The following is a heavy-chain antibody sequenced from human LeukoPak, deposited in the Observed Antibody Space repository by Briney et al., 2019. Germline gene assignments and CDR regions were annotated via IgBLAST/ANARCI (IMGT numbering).Heavy chain of an antibody. D-gene: IGHD3-22*01. CDR3: ARDGIVVVQTGPDY. Sequence: GASVKVSCKASGYTFTSYGISWVRQAPGQGLEWMGWISAYNGNTNYAQKLQGRVTMTTNTSTSTAYMELRSLRSDDTAVYYCARDGIVVVQTGPDYWGQGTLVTVSS. V-gene: IGHV1-18*01. CDR1: GYTFTSYG. J-gene: IGHJ4*02. CDR2: ISAYNGNT.